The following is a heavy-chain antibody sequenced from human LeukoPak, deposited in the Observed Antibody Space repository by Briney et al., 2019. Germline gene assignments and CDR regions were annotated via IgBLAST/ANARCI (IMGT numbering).Heavy chain of an antibody. J-gene: IGHJ6*02. V-gene: IGHV1-69*04. Sequence: GASVTVSFKASGGTFISYAISWVRQAPGQGVEWVGRIIAILGIANYAQKFQGRVTITADKSTSTAYMELSSLRSEDTAVYYCARGGGARDYYYYYGMDVWGQGTTVTVSS. CDR2: IIAILGIA. D-gene: IGHD3-16*01. CDR3: ARGGGARDYYYYYGMDV. CDR1: GGTFISYA.